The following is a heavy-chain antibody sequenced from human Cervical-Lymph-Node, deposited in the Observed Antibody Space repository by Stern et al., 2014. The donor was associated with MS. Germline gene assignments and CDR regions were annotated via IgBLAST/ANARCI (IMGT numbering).Heavy chain of an antibody. J-gene: IGHJ4*02. D-gene: IGHD2-8*02. CDR3: AKHACTGAACPFDL. Sequence: QLVESGPGLVKPSETLSLTCAVSGDSISSYTHYWAWIRQPPGKGLEWIGCCYYCGPTYYNPSLNLPVTISLYTSKNHFSLGLTSVTAADTAVYYCAKHACTGAACPFDLWGQGTLVTVSS. CDR2: CYYCGPT. V-gene: IGHV4-39*01. CDR1: GDSISSYTHY.